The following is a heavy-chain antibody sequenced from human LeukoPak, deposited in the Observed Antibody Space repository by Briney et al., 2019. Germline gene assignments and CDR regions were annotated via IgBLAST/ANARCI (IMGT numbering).Heavy chain of an antibody. D-gene: IGHD3-10*01. J-gene: IGHJ6*03. CDR3: ARGRRDHYYGSGSYGPYYYYMDV. V-gene: IGHV4-34*01. CDR2: INHSVST. CDR1: GGSFSGYY. Sequence: SQTLSLTCAVYGGSFSGYYWSWIRLPPGKGLEWIGEINHSVSTNYNPSLKSRVTISVDTSKNQFSLKLSSVTAADTAVYYCARGRRDHYYGSGSYGPYYYYMDVWGKGTTVTVSS.